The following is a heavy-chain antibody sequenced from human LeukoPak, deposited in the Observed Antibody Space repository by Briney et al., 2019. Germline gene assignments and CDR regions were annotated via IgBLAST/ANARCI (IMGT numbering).Heavy chain of an antibody. Sequence: ASVKVSCKASGGTFISYAISWVRQAPGQGLEWMGGIIPIFGTANYAQKFQGRVTITADESTSTAYMELSSLRSEDTAVYYCASNEGPGGAPLSYYYGMDVWGQGTTVTVSS. CDR3: ASNEGPGGAPLSYYYGMDV. V-gene: IGHV1-69*13. D-gene: IGHD1-1*01. J-gene: IGHJ6*02. CDR2: IIPIFGTA. CDR1: GGTFISYA.